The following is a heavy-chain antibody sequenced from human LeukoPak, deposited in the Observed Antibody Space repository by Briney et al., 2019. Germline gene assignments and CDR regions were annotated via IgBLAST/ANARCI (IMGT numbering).Heavy chain of an antibody. CDR3: ARDSGQRGVSYGD. V-gene: IGHV3-53*01. D-gene: IGHD5-18*01. J-gene: IGHJ4*02. Sequence: SGGSLRLSCAASGFTVSTNYMSWVRQAPGKGLEWVSLIYSGGSTYYADSVKGRFTISRDNSKNTLYLQMNSLTAEDTAVYYCARDSGQRGVSYGDWGQGTLVTVSS. CDR1: GFTVSTNY. CDR2: IYSGGST.